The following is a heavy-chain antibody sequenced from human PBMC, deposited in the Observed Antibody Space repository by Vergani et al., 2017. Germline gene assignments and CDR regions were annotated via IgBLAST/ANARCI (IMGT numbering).Heavy chain of an antibody. CDR2: IYYSGST. V-gene: IGHV4-30-4*01. D-gene: IGHD2-15*01. J-gene: IGHJ4*02. Sequence: QVQLQESGPGLVKPSQTLSLTCTVSGGSISSGDYYWSWIRQPPGKGLEWIGYIYYSGSTYYNPSLKSRVNISVDTSKNQFSLKLSSVTAADTAVYYCARESLYCSGGSCYSNYFDYWGQGTLVTVSS. CDR3: ARESLYCSGGSCYSNYFDY. CDR1: GGSISSGDYY.